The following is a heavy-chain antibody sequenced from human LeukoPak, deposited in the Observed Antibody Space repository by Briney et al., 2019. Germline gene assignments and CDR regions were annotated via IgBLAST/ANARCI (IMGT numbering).Heavy chain of an antibody. CDR3: ARDTGQLWPHYYMDV. Sequence: GGSLRLSCAASGFTFSTYWMHWVRQAPGKGLVWVSRIRNDGSTTNYADSVKGRFTISRDNSKNTLYLQMNSLRAEDTAVYYCARDTGQLWPHYYMDVWGKGTTVTVSS. V-gene: IGHV3-74*01. CDR2: IRNDGSTT. J-gene: IGHJ6*03. CDR1: GFTFSTYW. D-gene: IGHD5-18*01.